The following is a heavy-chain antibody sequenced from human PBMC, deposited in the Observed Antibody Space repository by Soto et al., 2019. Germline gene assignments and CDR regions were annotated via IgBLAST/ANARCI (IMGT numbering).Heavy chain of an antibody. J-gene: IGHJ6*02. D-gene: IGHD6-19*01. CDR1: GGSISSGGYY. V-gene: IGHV4-31*03. CDR3: ARGGAVAGPVYYYYYGMDV. CDR2: IYYSGST. Sequence: SGTLSLTCTVSGGSISSGGYYWSWIRQHPGKGLEWIGYIYYSGSTYYNPSLKSRVTISVDTSKNQFSLKLSSVTAADTAVYYCARGGAVAGPVYYYYYGMDVWGQGTTVTVSS.